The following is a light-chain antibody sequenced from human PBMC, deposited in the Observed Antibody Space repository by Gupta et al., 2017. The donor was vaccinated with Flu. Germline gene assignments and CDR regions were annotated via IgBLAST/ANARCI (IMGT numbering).Light chain of an antibody. CDR2: GNN. J-gene: IGLJ3*02. Sequence: QSVLTQPPSVSGAPGQRLPISCTRSSSDIGAGYDVHWCQQLPGTAPKLLIYGNNNRPSGVPDRFSGSKSGTSASLAITGLQAEDEADYYCQSYDSSLSGSVFGGGTKLTVL. CDR3: QSYDSSLSGSV. V-gene: IGLV1-40*01. CDR1: SSDIGAGYD.